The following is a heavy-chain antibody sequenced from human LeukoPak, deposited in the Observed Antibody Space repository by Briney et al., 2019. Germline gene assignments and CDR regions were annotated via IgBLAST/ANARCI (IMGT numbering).Heavy chain of an antibody. J-gene: IGHJ4*02. CDR3: ARDHAYRTDY. CDR2: INQDESKK. CDR1: GFTFSSYA. D-gene: IGHD2-2*01. V-gene: IGHV3-7*01. Sequence: GGSLRLSCAASGFTFSSYAMSWVRQAPGKGLEWVANINQDESKKYYADSVKGRFTISRDNAKNSLYLQMSSLRAEDTAVYYCARDHAYRTDYWGQGTLVTVSS.